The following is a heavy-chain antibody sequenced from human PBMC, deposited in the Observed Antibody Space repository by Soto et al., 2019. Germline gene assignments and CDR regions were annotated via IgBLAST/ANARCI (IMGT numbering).Heavy chain of an antibody. CDR3: ARDQHGLGRDGYNGVDY. CDR1: GLTVSSNY. Sequence: GGSLRLSCAASGLTVSSNYMSWVRKAPGKGLEWVSVIYSGGSTYYADSVKGRFTISRHKSTSTAYMELSSLRSEDTAVYYCARDQHGLGRDGYNGVDYWGQGTLVTVSS. CDR2: IYSGGST. D-gene: IGHD2-8*01. J-gene: IGHJ4*02. V-gene: IGHV3-53*04.